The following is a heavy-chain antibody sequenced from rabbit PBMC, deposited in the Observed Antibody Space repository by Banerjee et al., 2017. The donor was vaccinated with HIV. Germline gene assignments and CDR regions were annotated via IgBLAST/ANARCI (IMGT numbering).Heavy chain of an antibody. CDR1: GFDFSSYG. V-gene: IGHV1S47*01. Sequence: QEQLVESGGGLVKPEGSLTLTCKASGFDFSSYGFSWVRQAPGKGLEWVAYIYSGDGSAYYASWAKGRFTISSHNAQNTLYLQLNSLTAADTATYFCAPYAYSSGYFNLWGPGTLVTVS. J-gene: IGHJ4*01. CDR3: APYAYSSGYFNL. D-gene: IGHD1-1*01. CDR2: IYSGDGSA.